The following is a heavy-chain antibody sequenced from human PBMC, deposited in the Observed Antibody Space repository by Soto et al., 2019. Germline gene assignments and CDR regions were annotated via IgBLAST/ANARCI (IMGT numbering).Heavy chain of an antibody. J-gene: IGHJ4*02. CDR2: IHHSGST. D-gene: IGHD2-15*01. V-gene: IGHV4-34*01. CDR3: ASPGYCSDGTCYPDY. Sequence: PSETLSLTCAVYGGSLSGSYWSWIRQPPGTGLEWIGEIHHSGSTYYNPSLKSRVTLSVDTFKNQFSLKLNSVTAADTAVYYCASPGYCSDGTCYPDYWGQGTLVTVSS. CDR1: GGSLSGSY.